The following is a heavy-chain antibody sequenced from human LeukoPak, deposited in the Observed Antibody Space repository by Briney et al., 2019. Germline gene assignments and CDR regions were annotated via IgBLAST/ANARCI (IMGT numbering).Heavy chain of an antibody. J-gene: IGHJ4*02. D-gene: IGHD4-17*01. CDR2: ISYDGSNK. CDR3: AKGDDYGDLFDY. V-gene: IGHV3-30*18. Sequence: VQPGRSLRLSCAASGFTFSSYGMHWVRQAPGKGLEWVAVISYDGSNKYYADSVKGRFTISRDNSKNTLYLQMNSLRAEDTAVYYCAKGDDYGDLFDYWGQGTLVTVSS. CDR1: GFTFSSYG.